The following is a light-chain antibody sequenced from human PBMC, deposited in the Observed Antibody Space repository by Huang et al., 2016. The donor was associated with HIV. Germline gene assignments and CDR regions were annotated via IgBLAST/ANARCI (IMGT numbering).Light chain of an antibody. CDR2: AAS. Sequence: DIQMTQSPSSVTASVGDRVTITCRASQGIDSWLAWYQQRPGKAPKVLIYAASSLQSGVPSRFSGSGSVTDFSLTISSLQPEDFATYYCLQTNSFPYTFGQGTNLEI. CDR3: LQTNSFPYT. V-gene: IGKV1D-12*01. CDR1: QGIDSW. J-gene: IGKJ2*01.